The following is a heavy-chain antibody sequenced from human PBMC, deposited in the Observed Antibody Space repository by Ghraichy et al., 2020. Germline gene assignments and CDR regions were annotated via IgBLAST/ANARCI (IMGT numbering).Heavy chain of an antibody. J-gene: IGHJ4*02. CDR1: GGSISSYY. CDR3: ARNLGATQDT. D-gene: IGHD1-26*01. Sequence: SETLSLTCTVSGGSISSYYWSWIRQPPGKGLEWIGYIYYSGSTNYNPSLKSRVTISVDTSKNQFSLKLSSVTAADTAVYYCARNLGATQDTWGQGTLVTVSS. V-gene: IGHV4-59*01. CDR2: IYYSGST.